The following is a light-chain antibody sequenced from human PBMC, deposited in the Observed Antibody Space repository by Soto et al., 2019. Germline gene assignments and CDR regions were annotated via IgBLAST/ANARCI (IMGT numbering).Light chain of an antibody. CDR1: QTVSAY. J-gene: IGKJ5*01. CDR3: LLRSDWPPIT. V-gene: IGKV3-11*01. Sequence: IVLTQSPATLSSSPGERATLSCMASQTVSAYFAWYQKKPGLPPRLLGYQTSNRATGIPARFSGSGSGTDCTLTISSLEPEDFAFYYCLLRSDWPPITFAQGTRLEI. CDR2: QTS.